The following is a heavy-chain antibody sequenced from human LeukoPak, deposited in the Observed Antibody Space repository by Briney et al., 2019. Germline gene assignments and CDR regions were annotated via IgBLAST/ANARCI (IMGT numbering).Heavy chain of an antibody. CDR1: GGSISSYY. CDR2: IYYSGSI. V-gene: IGHV4-59*01. CDR3: ARWGQLVVAFDY. D-gene: IGHD6-13*01. Sequence: PSETLSLTCTVSGGSISSYYWSWIRQPPGKGLEWIGYIYYSGSINYNPSLKSRVTISVDTSKNQFSLKLSSVTAADTAVCYCARWGQLVVAFDYWGQGTLVTVSS. J-gene: IGHJ4*02.